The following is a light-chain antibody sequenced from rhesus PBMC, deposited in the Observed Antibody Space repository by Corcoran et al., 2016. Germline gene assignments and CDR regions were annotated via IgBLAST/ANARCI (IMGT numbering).Light chain of an antibody. CDR3: QQYNNWKT. Sequence: EIVMTQSPATLSLSPGERATLSCRASQSVSSYVAWYQEKPEQAPRLLIYGASSRATGIPDRFSGSGSGTDFTLIISSLEPEDVGVYYFQQYNNWKTFGQGTKVEIK. V-gene: IGKV3S9*01. CDR1: QSVSSY. CDR2: GAS. J-gene: IGKJ1*01.